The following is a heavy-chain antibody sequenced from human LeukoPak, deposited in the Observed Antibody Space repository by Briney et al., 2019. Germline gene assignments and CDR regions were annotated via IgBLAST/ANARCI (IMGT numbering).Heavy chain of an antibody. J-gene: IGHJ4*02. CDR1: GGSISSSNW. CDR3: ARAPNSYYDSSGYPY. V-gene: IGHV4-4*02. CDR2: VHHIGST. D-gene: IGHD3-22*01. Sequence: PSGTLSLTCAVSGGSISSSNWWSWVRQSPGKGLEWIGEVHHIGSTNYNPSLKSRVSMSVNKSRNQFSLKLTSVTAADTAVYYCARAPNSYYDSSGYPYWGQGTLVTVSS.